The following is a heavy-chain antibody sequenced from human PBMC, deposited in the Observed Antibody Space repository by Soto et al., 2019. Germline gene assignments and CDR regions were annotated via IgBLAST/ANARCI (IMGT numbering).Heavy chain of an antibody. CDR2: TNHSAST. V-gene: IGHV4-34*01. D-gene: IGHD2-2*01. Sequence: PSETLSLTCAVYGGSFSGYYWSWIREPPGKGLEWIGETNHSASTNYNPSLKSRVTISVDTSKNQFSLKLSSVTAEDTAVYYCARGGVAAVVPFHSWGQGTLVTVSS. CDR3: ARGGVAAVVPFHS. J-gene: IGHJ4*02. CDR1: GGSFSGYY.